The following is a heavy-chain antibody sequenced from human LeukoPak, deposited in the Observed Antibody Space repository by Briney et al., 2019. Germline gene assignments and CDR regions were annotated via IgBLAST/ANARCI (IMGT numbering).Heavy chain of an antibody. J-gene: IGHJ5*02. D-gene: IGHD3-10*01. Sequence: ASVKLSCKASGYTFIDYYIHWVRQAPGQGLEWMGWVGPNTGATYYAQTFQGRVTMTSAASNNTVYMEMTSLTDDDTAVYYCARGSRFHPQNWFDPWGQGTLITVSS. V-gene: IGHV1-2*02. CDR1: GYTFIDYY. CDR3: ARGSRFHPQNWFDP. CDR2: VGPNTGAT.